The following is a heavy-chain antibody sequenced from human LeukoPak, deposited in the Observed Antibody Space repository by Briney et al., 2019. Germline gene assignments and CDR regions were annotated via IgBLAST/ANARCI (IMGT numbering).Heavy chain of an antibody. CDR1: GDSISTYY. CDR3: ARGVSGYGPYDY. J-gene: IGHJ4*02. Sequence: SETLSLTCTVSGDSISTYYWSCIRQPPGKGLEWIGYMYYSGSTNCNPSLKSRVTISLDTPKNQFSLRLNSVTAADTAVYYCARGVSGYGPYDYWGQGTLVTVSS. V-gene: IGHV4-59*01. D-gene: IGHD5-12*01. CDR2: MYYSGST.